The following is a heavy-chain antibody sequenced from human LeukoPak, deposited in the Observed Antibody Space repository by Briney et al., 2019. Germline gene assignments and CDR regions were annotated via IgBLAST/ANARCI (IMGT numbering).Heavy chain of an antibody. Sequence: PSETLSLTCSVSGGSVSSDSYFWNWVRQPPGKGLEWIGYIYSSGSTNYNRSLKSRVTISLDTSKNQFSLKLSSVTAADTAVYYCARHYEWEDLLRFDYWGQGTLVTVSS. CDR3: ARHYEWEDLLRFDY. CDR2: IYSSGST. J-gene: IGHJ4*02. D-gene: IGHD1-26*01. CDR1: GGSVSSDSYF. V-gene: IGHV4-61*01.